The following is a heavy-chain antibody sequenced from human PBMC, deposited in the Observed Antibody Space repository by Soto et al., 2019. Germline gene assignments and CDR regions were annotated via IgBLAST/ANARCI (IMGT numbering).Heavy chain of an antibody. V-gene: IGHV3-23*01. D-gene: IGHD2-2*01. CDR3: AKDPSGGLSRPWFAP. CDR1: GFTFSSYA. J-gene: IGHJ5*02. CDR2: ISGSGGST. Sequence: GSLRLSCAASGFTFSSYAMSWVRQAPGKGLEWVSAISGSGGSTYYADSVKGRFTISRDNSKNTLYLQMNSLRAEDTAVYYCAKDPSGGLSRPWFAPWGQGTLVTVSS.